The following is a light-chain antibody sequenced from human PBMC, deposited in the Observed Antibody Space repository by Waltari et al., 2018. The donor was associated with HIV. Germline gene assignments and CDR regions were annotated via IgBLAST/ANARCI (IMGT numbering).Light chain of an antibody. CDR2: EVS. J-gene: IGLJ2*01. Sequence: QSALTQPASVSGSAGQSITISCTGTSNDVGGYIYVSWYQPHPTKAPKLTIYEVSNRPSGFSNRFSGSKSGNTASLTISGLQAEDESEYYCSSYKNSNTLVFGGGTKLTV. V-gene: IGLV2-14*01. CDR1: SNDVGGYIY. CDR3: SSYKNSNTLV.